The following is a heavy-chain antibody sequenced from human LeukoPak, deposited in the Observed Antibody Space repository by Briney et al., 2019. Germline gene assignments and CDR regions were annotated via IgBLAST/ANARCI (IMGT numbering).Heavy chain of an antibody. Sequence: ASVKVSCKASGYTFAGYYMHWVRQAPGQGLGWVGGINPNSGGTNYAQKFQGRVTMTRDTSISTAYMELSRLRSDDTAVYYCARGVAMIVVVINDAFDIWGQGTMVTVSS. J-gene: IGHJ3*02. CDR3: ARGVAMIVVVINDAFDI. CDR1: GYTFAGYY. CDR2: INPNSGGT. D-gene: IGHD3-22*01. V-gene: IGHV1-2*02.